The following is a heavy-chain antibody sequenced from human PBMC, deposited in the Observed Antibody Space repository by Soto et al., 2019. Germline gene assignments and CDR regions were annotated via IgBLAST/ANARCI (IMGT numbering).Heavy chain of an antibody. J-gene: IGHJ6*03. CDR1: GFTFRSYG. CDR2: LWYDGSKE. Sequence: LSLTCAASGFTFRSYGMHWVRQAPGKGLERVSFLWYDGSKEFYADSVRGRFTVSRDNSRNTLYLEMNSLRAEDTAVYYCARDRGDYFYMDVWGKGTTVTVSS. V-gene: IGHV3-33*01. CDR3: ARDRGDYFYMDV. D-gene: IGHD3-10*01.